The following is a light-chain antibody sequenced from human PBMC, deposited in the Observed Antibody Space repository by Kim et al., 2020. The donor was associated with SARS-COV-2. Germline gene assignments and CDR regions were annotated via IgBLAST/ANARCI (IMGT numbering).Light chain of an antibody. V-gene: IGKV3-11*01. J-gene: IGKJ5*01. CDR3: QQRSKWPRT. Sequence: EIVLTQSPATLSLSPGERATLSCRASQSVNIYLAWYQHKRGQAPRLLIYDASNRVTGIPARFSGSGSGTDFTLTISSLEPEDFAVYYCQQRSKWPRTFGQGTRLEIK. CDR1: QSVNIY. CDR2: DAS.